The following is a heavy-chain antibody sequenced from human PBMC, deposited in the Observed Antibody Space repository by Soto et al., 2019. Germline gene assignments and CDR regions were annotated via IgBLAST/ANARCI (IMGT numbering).Heavy chain of an antibody. Sequence: SETLSLTCAVYGGSFSGYYWSWIRQPPGKGLEWIGEINHSGSTNYNPSLKSRVTISVDTSKNQFSLKLSSVTAADTAVYYCAGGEIVVVPAATYYYYYYMDVWGKGTTVTVSS. V-gene: IGHV4-34*01. CDR3: AGGEIVVVPAATYYYYYYMDV. CDR1: GGSFSGYY. J-gene: IGHJ6*03. CDR2: INHSGST. D-gene: IGHD2-2*01.